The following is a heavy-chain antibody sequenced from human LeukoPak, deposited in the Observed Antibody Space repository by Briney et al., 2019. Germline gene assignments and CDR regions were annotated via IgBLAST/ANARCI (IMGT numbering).Heavy chain of an antibody. J-gene: IGHJ3*02. CDR3: ARDTVVTPSDDAFDI. CDR2: ISAYNGNT. CDR1: GYTFTSYG. D-gene: IGHD4-23*01. V-gene: IGHV1-18*01. Sequence: ASVKVSCKASGYTFTSYGISWVRQAPGQGLEWMGWISAYNGNTNYAQKLQGRVTMTTDTSTSTVYMELRSLRSDDTAVYYCARDTVVTPSDDAFDIWGQGTMVTVSS.